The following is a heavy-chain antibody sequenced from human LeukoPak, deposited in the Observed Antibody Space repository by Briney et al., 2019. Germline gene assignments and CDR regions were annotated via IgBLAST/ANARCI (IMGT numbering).Heavy chain of an antibody. CDR3: ARESRAAAGIFYGDYYYYMDV. Sequence: SETLSLTCTVSGGSISSYYWSWIRQPAGKGLEWIGRIYTSGSTNYNPSLKSRVTMSVGTSKNQFSLKLSSVTAADTAVYYCARESRAAAGIFYGDYYYYMDVWGKGITVAISS. J-gene: IGHJ6*03. D-gene: IGHD6-13*01. CDR1: GGSISSYY. CDR2: IYTSGST. V-gene: IGHV4-4*07.